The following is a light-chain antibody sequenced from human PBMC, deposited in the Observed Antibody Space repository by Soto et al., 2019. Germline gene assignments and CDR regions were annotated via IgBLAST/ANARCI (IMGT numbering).Light chain of an antibody. CDR2: QAS. V-gene: IGKV1-5*03. CDR1: QNINVW. CDR3: QQHEAYPRT. Sequence: GDRVTITCRASQNINVWLAWYQQKPGKAPKFLIYQASTLQSGVPSRFSGSRSGTEFTLTISSLQPDDFATYYCQQHEAYPRTFGQGTKVEIK. J-gene: IGKJ1*01.